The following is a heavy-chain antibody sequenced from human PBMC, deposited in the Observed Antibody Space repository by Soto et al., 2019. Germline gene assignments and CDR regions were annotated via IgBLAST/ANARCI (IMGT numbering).Heavy chain of an antibody. D-gene: IGHD2-15*01. CDR2: IWYDGSNK. J-gene: IGHJ4*02. CDR3: AGESGGQLLDY. V-gene: IGHV3-33*01. Sequence: GGSLRLSCAASGFTFSSYGMHWVRQAPGKGLEWVAVIWYDGSNKYYADSVKGRFTISRDNSKNTLYLQMNSLRAEDTAVYYCAGESGGQLLDYWGQGTLVTVSS. CDR1: GFTFSSYG.